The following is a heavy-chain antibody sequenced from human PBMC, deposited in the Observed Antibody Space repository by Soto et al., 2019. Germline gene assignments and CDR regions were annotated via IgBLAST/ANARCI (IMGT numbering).Heavy chain of an antibody. CDR1: GFTFSSYG. Sequence: QVQLVESGGGVVQPGRSLRLSCAASGFTFSSYGMHWVRQAPGKGLEWVAVISYDGSNKYYADSVKGRFTISRDNSKNTLYLQMNSLRAEDTDVYYCAKDWGFGAAFGGQGTLVTVSS. CDR3: AKDWGFGAAF. J-gene: IGHJ4*02. D-gene: IGHD3-10*01. CDR2: ISYDGSNK. V-gene: IGHV3-30*18.